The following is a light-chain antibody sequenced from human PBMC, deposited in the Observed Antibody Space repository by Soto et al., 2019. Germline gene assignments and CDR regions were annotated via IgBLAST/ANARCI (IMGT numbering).Light chain of an antibody. V-gene: IGKV3-15*01. CDR2: GAS. J-gene: IGKJ4*01. Sequence: EIVMTQSPATLSVSPGKRATLSCRASQSVSSNLAWYQQKPGQAPRLLIYGASARATGIPARFSGSGSGTEFTLTISSLLSEDFAVYYCQQYNNWPLTFGGGTKVDIK. CDR3: QQYNNWPLT. CDR1: QSVSSN.